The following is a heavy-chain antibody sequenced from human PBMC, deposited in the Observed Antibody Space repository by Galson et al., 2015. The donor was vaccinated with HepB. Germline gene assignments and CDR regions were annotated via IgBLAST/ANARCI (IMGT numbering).Heavy chain of an antibody. V-gene: IGHV1-69*13. Sequence: SVKVSCKASGYTFTSYAITWVRRAPGLGLEWMGGIIPMFGTTNYAQKFQGRLTISADESTSTAYMELSSLRSEDTAMYYCARVRGTGYQLPPAPFDYWGQGTLVTVSS. J-gene: IGHJ4*02. D-gene: IGHD2-2*01. CDR1: GYTFTSYA. CDR3: ARVRGTGYQLPPAPFDY. CDR2: IIPMFGTT.